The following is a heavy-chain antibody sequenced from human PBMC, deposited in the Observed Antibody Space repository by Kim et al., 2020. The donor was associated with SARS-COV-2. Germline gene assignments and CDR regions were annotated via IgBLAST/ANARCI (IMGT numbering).Heavy chain of an antibody. CDR3: ALRFDY. J-gene: IGHJ4*02. Sequence: SSSSTIYYADSVKGRFTISRNNAKNSLYLQMNSLRAEDTAVYYCALRFDYWGQGTLVTVSS. V-gene: IGHV3-48*01. CDR2: SSSSTI. D-gene: IGHD4-17*01.